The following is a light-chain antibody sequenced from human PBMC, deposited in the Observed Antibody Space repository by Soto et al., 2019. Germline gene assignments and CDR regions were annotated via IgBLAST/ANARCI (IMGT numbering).Light chain of an antibody. V-gene: IGLV2-8*01. CDR2: EVN. CDR3: SSYAGTNTVV. Sequence: QSALTQPPSASGSPGQSVTVSCTGTSSDIGGYDYVSWYQQHAGKAPKLMIFEVNKRPSGVPDRYSGSKSGNTASLTVSGLQAEDEATYYCSSYAGTNTVVFGGGTKVTVL. J-gene: IGLJ3*02. CDR1: SSDIGGYDY.